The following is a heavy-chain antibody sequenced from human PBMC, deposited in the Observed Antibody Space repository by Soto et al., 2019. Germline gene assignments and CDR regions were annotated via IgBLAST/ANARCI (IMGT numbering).Heavy chain of an antibody. J-gene: IGHJ6*02. D-gene: IGHD3-3*01. CDR1: GFTFSDYV. Sequence: GGSLRLSCIGPGFTFSDYVMSWVRQVPGKGLEWVSSISDGGERTDYRDSVRGRFTISRDNARFTLHLQMNSLRVDDTATYFCARDRSTDFGLDVWGQGTTVTVSS. CDR3: ARDRSTDFGLDV. CDR2: ISDGGERT. V-gene: IGHV3-23*01.